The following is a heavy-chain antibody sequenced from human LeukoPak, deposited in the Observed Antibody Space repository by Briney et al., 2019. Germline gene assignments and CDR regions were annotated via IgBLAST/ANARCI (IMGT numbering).Heavy chain of an antibody. CDR1: GYTFTSYD. CDR2: MNPNSGNT. D-gene: IGHD3-3*01. J-gene: IGHJ6*03. CDR3: ARGGKDTIVLYYYYYMDV. V-gene: IGHV1-8*01. Sequence: ASVKVSCKASGYTFTSYDINWVRQATGQGLEWTGWMNPNSGNTGYAQKFQGRVTMTRNTSISTAYMELSSLRSEDTAVYYCARGGKDTIVLYYYYYMDVWGKGTTVTVSS.